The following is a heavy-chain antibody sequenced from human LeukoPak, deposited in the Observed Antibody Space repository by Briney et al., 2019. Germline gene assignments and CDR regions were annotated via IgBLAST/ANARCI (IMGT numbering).Heavy chain of an antibody. J-gene: IGHJ4*02. D-gene: IGHD6-13*01. CDR1: GFTLRRNW. CDR3: ARGQLVQDY. Sequence: GGSLRLSCEATGFTLRRNWMSSVRQAPAKGLDTNANIKQNGSEKHNKDSAKGRFTISRDNAKNSLYLQMNSLRAEDTAVYYCARGQLVQDYWGQGTLVTVSS. CDR2: IKQNGSEK. V-gene: IGHV3-7*03.